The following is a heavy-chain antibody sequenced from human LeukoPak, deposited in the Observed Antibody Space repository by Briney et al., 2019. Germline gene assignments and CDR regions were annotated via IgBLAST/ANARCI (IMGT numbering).Heavy chain of an antibody. D-gene: IGHD6-13*01. CDR2: INEDGREK. V-gene: IGHV3-7*01. CDR3: ARGALGTWWFDP. Sequence: GGSLRLSCAASGFTFSSYWMGWVRQAPGRGLEWVANINEDGREKYYVDSVKGRFIISRDNAKNSLYLQMNSLRAEDTAVHYCARGALGTWWFDPWGQGTLVTASS. CDR1: GFTFSSYW. J-gene: IGHJ5*02.